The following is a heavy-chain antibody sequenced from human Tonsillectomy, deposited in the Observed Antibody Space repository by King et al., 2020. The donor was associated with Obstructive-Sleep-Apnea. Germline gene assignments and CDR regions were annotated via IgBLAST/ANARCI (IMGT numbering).Heavy chain of an antibody. J-gene: IGHJ4*02. V-gene: IGHV2-70*11. CDR1: GFSLSTSRVC. D-gene: IGHD3-10*01. CDR2: IDWDDDK. CDR3: ARIPPAGSGSEFDY. Sequence: VTLKESGPALVKPTQTLTLTCTFSGFSLSTSRVCVNWIRQPPGKALGWLARIDWDDDKYYSTSLKTRLTISKDTSKNQVVLTMTNMDPVDTATYYCARIPPAGSGSEFDYWGQGTLVTVSS.